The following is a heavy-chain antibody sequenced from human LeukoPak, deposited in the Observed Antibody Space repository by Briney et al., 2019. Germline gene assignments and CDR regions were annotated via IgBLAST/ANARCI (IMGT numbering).Heavy chain of an antibody. J-gene: IGHJ1*01. V-gene: IGHV3-9*01. D-gene: IGHD6-13*01. CDR2: ISWNSGSI. CDR1: GFTFDDYA. CDR3: AKDPYSSSWYEAEYFQH. Sequence: GGSLRLSCTASGFTFDDYAMHWVRQAPGKGLEWVSGISWNSGSIGYADSVKGRFTISRDNAKNSLYLQMNSLRAEDTALYYCAKDPYSSSWYEAEYFQHWGQGTLVTVSS.